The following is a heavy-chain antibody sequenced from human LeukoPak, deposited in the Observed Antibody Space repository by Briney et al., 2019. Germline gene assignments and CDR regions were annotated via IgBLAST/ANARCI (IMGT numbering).Heavy chain of an antibody. CDR3: AKTPTRGFSRYSSSWYDY. Sequence: QTGGSLRLSCAASGFTLSNYPMHWVRQAPGKGLEWVSGISWNSGSIGYADSVKGRFTISRDNAKNSLYLQMNSLRAEDTALYYCAKTPTRGFSRYSSSWYDYWGQGTLVTVSS. CDR1: GFTLSNYP. D-gene: IGHD6-13*01. J-gene: IGHJ4*02. CDR2: ISWNSGSI. V-gene: IGHV3-9*01.